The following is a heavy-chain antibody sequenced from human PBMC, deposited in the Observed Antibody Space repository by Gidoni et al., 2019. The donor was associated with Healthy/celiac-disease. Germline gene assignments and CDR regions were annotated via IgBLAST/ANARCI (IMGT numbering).Heavy chain of an antibody. D-gene: IGHD2-15*01. CDR2: INHSGST. J-gene: IGHJ6*02. CDR3: ARGYSLGYCSGGSCYFRYYYYGMDV. Sequence: QVQLQQWGAGLLKPSETLSLTCAVYGGSFSGYYWSWIRQPPGKGLEWIGEINHSGSTNYNPSLKSRVTISVDTSKNQFSLKLSSVTAADTAVYYCARGYSLGYCSGGSCYFRYYYYGMDVWGQGTTVTVSS. CDR1: GGSFSGYY. V-gene: IGHV4-34*01.